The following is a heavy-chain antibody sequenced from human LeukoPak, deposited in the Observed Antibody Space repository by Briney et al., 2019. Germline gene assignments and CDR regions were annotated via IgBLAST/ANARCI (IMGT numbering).Heavy chain of an antibody. CDR2: INPNSGGI. D-gene: IGHD5-18*01. J-gene: IGHJ5*02. V-gene: IGHV1-2*02. CDR3: ARGPFRNVDTAMVASRFDP. CDR1: GYTFTGYY. Sequence: ASVKVSCKASGYTFTGYYMHWVRQAPGQGLEWVGWINPNSGGINYAQKFQGRVTMTRDTSITTAYMELSRLRSDDTAVYYCARGPFRNVDTAMVASRFDPWGQGTLVTVSS.